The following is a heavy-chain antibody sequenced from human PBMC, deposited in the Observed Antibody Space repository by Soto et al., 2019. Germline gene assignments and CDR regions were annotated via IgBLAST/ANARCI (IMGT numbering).Heavy chain of an antibody. CDR2: IWYDGSNK. J-gene: IGHJ4*02. CDR1: GFTFSSYG. Sequence: GGSLRLSCAASGFTFSSYGMHWVRQAPGKGLEWVAVIWYDGSNKYYADSVKGRFTISRDNSKNTLYLQMNSLRAEDTAVYYCARDRGYGSGWYFDYWGQGTLVTVSS. CDR3: ARDRGYGSGWYFDY. D-gene: IGHD3-10*01. V-gene: IGHV3-33*01.